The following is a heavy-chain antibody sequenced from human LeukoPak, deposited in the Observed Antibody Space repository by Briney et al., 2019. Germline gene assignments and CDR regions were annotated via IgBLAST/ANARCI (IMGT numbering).Heavy chain of an antibody. CDR3: ARASSHSGYEDNWFAP. CDR2: INSDGSST. J-gene: IGHJ5*02. V-gene: IGHV3-74*01. CDR1: GFTFSSYW. Sequence: GGPLRLSCAASGFTFSSYWMHWVRQAPGKGLVWVSRINSDGSSTNYADSVKGRFTISRDNAKNTLYLQMNSLRAEDTALYFCARASSHSGYEDNWFAPWGQGTLVTVSS. D-gene: IGHD5-12*01.